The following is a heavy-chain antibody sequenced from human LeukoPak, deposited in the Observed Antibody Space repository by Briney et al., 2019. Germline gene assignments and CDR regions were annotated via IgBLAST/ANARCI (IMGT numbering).Heavy chain of an antibody. D-gene: IGHD3-9*01. V-gene: IGHV4-38-2*02. Sequence: SETLSLTCTVSGYSISSGYYWGWIRQPPGKGLEWIGSIYHSGSTYYNPSLKSRVTISVDTSKNQFSLKLSSVTAADTAVYYCARGLRYFDWFHYFGYWGQGTLVTVSS. CDR3: ARGLRYFDWFHYFGY. CDR2: IYHSGST. CDR1: GYSISSGYY. J-gene: IGHJ4*02.